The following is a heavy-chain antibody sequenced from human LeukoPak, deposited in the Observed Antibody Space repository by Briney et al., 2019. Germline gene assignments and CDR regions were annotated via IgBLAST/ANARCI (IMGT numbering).Heavy chain of an antibody. CDR3: AKDGVPHRIAAALGLYYYYMDV. CDR2: ISWDGGST. Sequence: PGGSLRLSCAASGFTFDDYAMHWVRQAPGKGLEWVSLISWDGGSTYYADSVKGRFTISRDNSKNSLYLQMNSLRAEDTALYYCAKDGVPHRIAAALGLYYYYMDVWGKGTTVTVSS. J-gene: IGHJ6*03. V-gene: IGHV3-43D*03. CDR1: GFTFDDYA. D-gene: IGHD6-13*01.